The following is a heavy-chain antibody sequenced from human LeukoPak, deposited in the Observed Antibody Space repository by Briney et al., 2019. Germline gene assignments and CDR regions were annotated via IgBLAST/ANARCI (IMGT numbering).Heavy chain of an antibody. CDR3: ARVFVGYCSGGSCPWDY. CDR2: ISSSSSTI. CDR1: GLPFSTYG. V-gene: IGHV3-48*02. J-gene: IGHJ4*02. Sequence: PGRSLRLSCAASGLPFSTYGMNWVRQAPGKGLEWVSYISSSSSTIYYADSVKGRFTISRGNAKNSLYLQMNSLRDEDTAVYYCARVFVGYCSGGSCPWDYWGQGTLVTVSS. D-gene: IGHD2-15*01.